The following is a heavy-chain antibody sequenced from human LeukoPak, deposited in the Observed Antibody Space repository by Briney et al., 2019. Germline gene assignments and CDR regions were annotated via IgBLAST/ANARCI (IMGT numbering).Heavy chain of an antibody. CDR2: ITRDGSST. V-gene: IGHV3-74*01. CDR1: GFTFSSSL. Sequence: QPGGSLRLSCAASGFTFSSSLMHWVRQAPGKGLVWVSRITRDGSSTTYADSVKGRFTTSSDNAKNTLYLQMDSLRDDDTAVYSCARDPGYESWSPFWGGMDVWGNGTTVIVSS. J-gene: IGHJ6*04. CDR3: ARDPGYESWSPFWGGMDV. D-gene: IGHD3-16*01.